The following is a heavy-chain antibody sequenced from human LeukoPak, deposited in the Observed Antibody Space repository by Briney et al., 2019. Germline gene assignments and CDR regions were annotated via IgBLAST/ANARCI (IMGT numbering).Heavy chain of an antibody. CDR1: GYTFTGYY. CDR2: INPNSGGT. CDR3: ARYHCSSTSCYYNPAGYFDY. V-gene: IGHV1-2*02. D-gene: IGHD2-2*01. J-gene: IGHJ4*02. Sequence: ASVKVSCKASGYTFTGYYMHWVRQAPGQGLEWMGWINPNSGGTNYAQKFQGRVTMTRDTSISTAYMELSRLRSDDTAVYYCARYHCSSTSCYYNPAGYFDYWGQGTLVTVSS.